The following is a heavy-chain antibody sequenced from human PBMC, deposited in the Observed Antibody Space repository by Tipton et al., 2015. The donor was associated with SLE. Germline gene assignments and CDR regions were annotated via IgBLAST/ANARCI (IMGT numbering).Heavy chain of an antibody. CDR3: ARSFPVDY. Sequence: SLRLSCAASGFTFSSYSMNWVRQAPGKGLEWVSSISSSSTIYYADSVKGRFTISRDNAKNSLYLQMNSLRAEDTAVYYCARSFPVDYWGQGTLVTVSS. CDR2: ISSSSTI. CDR1: GFTFSSYS. V-gene: IGHV3-48*01. J-gene: IGHJ4*02.